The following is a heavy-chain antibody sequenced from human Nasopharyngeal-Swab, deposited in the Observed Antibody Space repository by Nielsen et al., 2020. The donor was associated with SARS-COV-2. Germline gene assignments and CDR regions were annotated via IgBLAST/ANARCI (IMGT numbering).Heavy chain of an antibody. Sequence: GGSLRLSCAPSGITFSSYWMHLFRQAPGQGLVWVSRINSDGSSNSYADTVKGRFTISRDNAKNTPYLQMNSLRAEETAVYYCAKDSYIWGAENWFDPWGQGTLVTVSS. V-gene: IGHV3-74*01. CDR1: GITFSSYW. CDR3: AKDSYIWGAENWFDP. D-gene: IGHD3-16*01. J-gene: IGHJ5*02. CDR2: INSDGSSN.